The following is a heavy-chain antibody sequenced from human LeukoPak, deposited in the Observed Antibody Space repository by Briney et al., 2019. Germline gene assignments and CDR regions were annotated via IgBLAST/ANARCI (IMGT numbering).Heavy chain of an antibody. Sequence: SETLSLTCTVSGGSVSSTTYYWGWIRQPPGKGLEWIGSISYGGSTYYNPSLKSRVAISIDTSKNQFSLKVSSVTAADTAVYYCARGRLAGNYWGQGTLVTVSS. CDR2: ISYGGST. J-gene: IGHJ4*02. V-gene: IGHV4-39*01. D-gene: IGHD1-14*01. CDR1: GGSVSSTTYY. CDR3: ARGRLAGNY.